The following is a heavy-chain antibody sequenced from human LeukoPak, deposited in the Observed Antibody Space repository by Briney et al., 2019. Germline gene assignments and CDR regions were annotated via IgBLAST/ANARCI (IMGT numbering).Heavy chain of an antibody. CDR3: AKDISLAAAGTLDY. V-gene: IGHV3-9*03. CDR2: ISWNSGSI. Sequence: GGSLRLSCAASGFTFDDYAMHWVRQAPGKGLEWVSGISWNSGSIGYADSVKGRFTTSRDNAKNSLYLQMNSLRAEDMALYYCAKDISLAAAGTLDYWGQGTLVTVSS. CDR1: GFTFDDYA. D-gene: IGHD6-13*01. J-gene: IGHJ4*02.